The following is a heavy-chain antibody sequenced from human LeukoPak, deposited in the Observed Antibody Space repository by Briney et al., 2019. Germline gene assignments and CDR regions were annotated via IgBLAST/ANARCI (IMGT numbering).Heavy chain of an antibody. CDR2: IIPIFGTA. J-gene: IGHJ4*02. CDR1: GGTFSSYA. Sequence: SVKVSCKASGGTFSSYAISWVRQAPGQGLECMGRIIPIFGTANYAQKFQGRVTITTDESTSTAYMELSSLRSEDTAVYYCARERGGESSGWPYYFDYWGQGTLVTVSS. D-gene: IGHD6-19*01. V-gene: IGHV1-69*05. CDR3: ARERGGESSGWPYYFDY.